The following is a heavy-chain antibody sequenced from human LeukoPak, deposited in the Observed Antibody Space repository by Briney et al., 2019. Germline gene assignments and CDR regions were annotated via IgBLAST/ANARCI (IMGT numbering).Heavy chain of an antibody. CDR3: ARDRPRMGLDY. D-gene: IGHD2-8*01. CDR2: IYYSGST. CDR1: GGSISSGGYY. V-gene: IGHV4-31*03. Sequence: TLSLTCTVSGGSISSGGYYWSWIRQHPGKGLEWIGYIYYSGSTYYNPSLKSRVTISVDTSKNQFSLKLSSVTAADTAVYYCARDRPRMGLDYWGQGTLVTVSS. J-gene: IGHJ4*02.